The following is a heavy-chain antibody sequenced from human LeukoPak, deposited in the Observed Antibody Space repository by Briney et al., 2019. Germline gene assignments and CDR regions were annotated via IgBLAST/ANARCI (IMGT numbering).Heavy chain of an antibody. CDR2: INPNSGGT. V-gene: IGHV1-2*02. CDR1: GYTFTGYY. CDR3: ARRSSPWLLLPYY. D-gene: IGHD3-22*01. Sequence: ASVKVSCKASGYTFTGYYMHWVRQAPGQGLEWMGWINPNSGGTNYAQKFQDRVTMTRDTSISTAYMELSRLRSDDTAVYYCARRSSPWLLLPYYWGQGTLVTVSS. J-gene: IGHJ4*02.